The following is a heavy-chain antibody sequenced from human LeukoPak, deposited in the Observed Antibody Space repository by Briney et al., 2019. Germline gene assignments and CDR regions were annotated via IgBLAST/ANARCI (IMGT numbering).Heavy chain of an antibody. J-gene: IGHJ6*03. V-gene: IGHV1-2*02. CDR2: INPNSGGT. CDR1: GYTFTGYY. D-gene: IGHD3-9*01. CDR3: ARAVSDWRRGYYYYYMDV. Sequence: ASVKVSCKASGYTFTGYYMHWVRQAPGQGLEWMVWINPNSGGTNYAQKFQGRVTMTRNTSISTAYMELSRLRSDDTAAYYWARAVSDWRRGYYYYYMDVWDKGTTVTVSS.